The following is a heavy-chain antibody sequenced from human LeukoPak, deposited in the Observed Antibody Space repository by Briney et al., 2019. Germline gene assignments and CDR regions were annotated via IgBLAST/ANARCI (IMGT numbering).Heavy chain of an antibody. J-gene: IGHJ3*02. Sequence: PSETLSLTRTVYGGFYWDWIRQYPGPRLEWIGTINYSGTSNHNPSLKSRVTISVDTSKNQFSLKLSSVTAADTAVYYCARGGIVGATALMCAFDIGGQGTMVTVSS. CDR2: INYSGTS. CDR3: ARGGIVGATALMCAFDI. CDR1: GGFY. V-gene: IGHV4-59*01. D-gene: IGHD1-26*01.